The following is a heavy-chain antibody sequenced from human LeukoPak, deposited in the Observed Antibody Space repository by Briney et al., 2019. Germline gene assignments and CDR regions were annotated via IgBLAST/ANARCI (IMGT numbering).Heavy chain of an antibody. J-gene: IGHJ5*02. D-gene: IGHD6-13*01. Sequence: SETLSLTCTVSGGSISSYYWSWIRQPPGKGLEWIGYIYYSGSTNYNPSLKSRVTISVDTSKNQFSLKLISVTAADTAVYYCARVGYSSSWWDWFDPWGQGTLVTVSS. CDR1: GGSISSYY. V-gene: IGHV4-59*01. CDR3: ARVGYSSSWWDWFDP. CDR2: IYYSGST.